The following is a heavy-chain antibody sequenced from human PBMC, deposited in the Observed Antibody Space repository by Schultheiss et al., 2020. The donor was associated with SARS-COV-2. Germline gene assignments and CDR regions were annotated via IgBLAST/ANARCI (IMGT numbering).Heavy chain of an antibody. V-gene: IGHV3-33*01. D-gene: IGHD6-19*01. J-gene: IGHJ3*02. CDR1: GFTFSSYG. Sequence: GGSLRLSCAASGFTFSSYGMHWVRQAPGKGLEWVAVIWYDGSNKYYADSVKGRFTISRDNSKNTLYLQMNSLRAEDTAVYYCSREIGSGSPRGAFDIWGQGTTVTVSS. CDR2: IWYDGSNK. CDR3: SREIGSGSPRGAFDI.